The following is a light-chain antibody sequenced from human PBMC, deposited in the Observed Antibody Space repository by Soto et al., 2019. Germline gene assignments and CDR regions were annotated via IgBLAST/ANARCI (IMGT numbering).Light chain of an antibody. CDR2: EVS. CDR3: CSNELGDTIYVV. Sequence: QSALTQRASVSGSPGQSITISCTGTSSDVGGYNNVSWYQQHPGKAPKLIISEVSKRPSGISNRFSGSKSGNTASLTIAGLQADDEADYYYCSNELGDTIYVVFGGGTKLTVL. CDR1: SSDVGGYNN. V-gene: IGLV2-23*02. J-gene: IGLJ2*01.